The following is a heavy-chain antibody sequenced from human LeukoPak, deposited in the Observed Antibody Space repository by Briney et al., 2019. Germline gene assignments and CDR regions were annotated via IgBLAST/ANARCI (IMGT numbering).Heavy chain of an antibody. J-gene: IGHJ6*02. CDR1: GYTFTSYA. D-gene: IGHD1/OR15-1a*01. Sequence: ASVKVSCKASGYTFTSYAMNWVRQAPGQGLEWMGWINTNTGNPTYAQGFTGRFVFSLDTSVSTAYLQISSLKAEDTAVYYCARDAAGTDYYYYGMDVWGQGTTVTVSS. CDR3: ARDAAGTDYYYYGMDV. CDR2: INTNTGNP. V-gene: IGHV7-4-1*02.